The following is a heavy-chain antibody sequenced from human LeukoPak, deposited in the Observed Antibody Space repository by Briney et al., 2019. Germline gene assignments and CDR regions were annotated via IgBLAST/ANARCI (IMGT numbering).Heavy chain of an antibody. Sequence: ASVKVSCKASGYTFTSYGISWVRQAPGQGLEWMGWISAYNGNTNYAQKLQGRVTMTTGTSTSTAYMELRSLRSDDTAVYYCARDDEYDFWSGYDQTTIPVRFDYWGQGTLVTVSS. D-gene: IGHD3-3*01. CDR2: ISAYNGNT. CDR3: ARDDEYDFWSGYDQTTIPVRFDY. J-gene: IGHJ4*02. CDR1: GYTFTSYG. V-gene: IGHV1-18*01.